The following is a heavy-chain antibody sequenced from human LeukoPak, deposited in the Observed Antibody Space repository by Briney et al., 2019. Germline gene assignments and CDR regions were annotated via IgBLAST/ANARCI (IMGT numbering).Heavy chain of an antibody. CDR3: ALTGYDYVWGSYRYNDWFDP. V-gene: IGHV4-31*03. J-gene: IGHJ5*02. CDR1: GGSISSGGYY. Sequence: SQTLSLTCTVSGGSISSGGYYWSWIRQHPGKGLEWIGYIYYSGSTYYNPSLKSRVTISVDTSKNQFSLKLSSVTAADTAVYYCALTGYDYVWGSYRYNDWFDPWGQGTLVTVSS. D-gene: IGHD3-16*02. CDR2: IYYSGST.